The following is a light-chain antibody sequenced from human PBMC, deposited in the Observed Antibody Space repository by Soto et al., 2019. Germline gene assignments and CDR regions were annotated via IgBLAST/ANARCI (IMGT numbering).Light chain of an antibody. Sequence: QSVLTQPPSASGTPGQRVTISCSGSSSNIGSSFVYWYQQLPGTAPKLLIYRNTQRPSGVPDRFSGSKSGTSASLAISGLRSEDEADYYCAAWDDSLSANWVFGGGTKLTVL. V-gene: IGLV1-47*01. J-gene: IGLJ3*02. CDR1: SSNIGSSF. CDR3: AAWDDSLSANWV. CDR2: RNT.